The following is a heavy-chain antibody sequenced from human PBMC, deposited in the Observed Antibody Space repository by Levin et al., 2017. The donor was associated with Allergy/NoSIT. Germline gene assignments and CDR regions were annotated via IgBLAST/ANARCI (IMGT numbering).Heavy chain of an antibody. J-gene: IGHJ3*02. D-gene: IGHD1-14*01. CDR3: AKVSPGGPVGAFDI. Sequence: GESLKISCAASGFTFSSYGMHWVRQAPGKGLEWVAVISYDGSNKYYADSVKGRFTISRDNSKNTLYLQMNSLRAEDTAVYYCAKVSPGGPVGAFDIWGQGTMVTVSS. V-gene: IGHV3-30*18. CDR2: ISYDGSNK. CDR1: GFTFSSYG.